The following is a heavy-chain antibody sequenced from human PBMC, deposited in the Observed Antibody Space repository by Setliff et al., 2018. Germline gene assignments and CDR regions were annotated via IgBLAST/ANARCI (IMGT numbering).Heavy chain of an antibody. Sequence: SETLSLTCTVSGGSISSGGYYWSWIRQHPGKGLEWIGYIYYSGSTSYYNPSLKSRVTISVDTSKDQFSLKVISMTAADTAVYYCAREAGHCSGGNCYFQWYFDYWGQGTLVTVSS. CDR3: AREAGHCSGGNCYFQWYFDY. CDR1: GGSISSGGYY. V-gene: IGHV4-31*03. J-gene: IGHJ4*02. CDR2: IYYSGSTS. D-gene: IGHD2-15*01.